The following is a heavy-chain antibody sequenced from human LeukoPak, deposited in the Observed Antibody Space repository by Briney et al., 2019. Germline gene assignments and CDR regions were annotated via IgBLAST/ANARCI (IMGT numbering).Heavy chain of an antibody. Sequence: SETLSLTCTVSGGSISSSSYYWGWIRQPPGKGLEWIGSIYYSGSTYYNPSLKSRVTISVDRSKNQFSLKLSSVTAADTAVYYCAREYCSGNTCYFDYWGQGTLVTVSS. CDR2: IYYSGST. CDR3: AREYCSGNTCYFDY. V-gene: IGHV4-39*07. CDR1: GGSISSSSYY. D-gene: IGHD2-15*01. J-gene: IGHJ4*02.